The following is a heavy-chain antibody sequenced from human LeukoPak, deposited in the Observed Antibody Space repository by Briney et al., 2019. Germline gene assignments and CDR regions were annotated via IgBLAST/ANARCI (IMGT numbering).Heavy chain of an antibody. J-gene: IGHJ5*02. D-gene: IGHD1-7*01. CDR3: ARQRFNWNYPNWFDP. Sequence: SETLSLTCTVSGGSISSSSDSWGWIRQPPGEGLEWIGRIYYSGSTYYNPSLKSRVTISVDTSKNQFSLKLSSVTAADTAVYYCARQRFNWNYPNWFDPWGQGTLVTVSS. CDR1: GGSISSSSDS. V-gene: IGHV4-39*01. CDR2: IYYSGST.